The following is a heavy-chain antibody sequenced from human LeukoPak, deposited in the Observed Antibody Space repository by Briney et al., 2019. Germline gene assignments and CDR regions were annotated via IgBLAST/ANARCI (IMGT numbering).Heavy chain of an antibody. D-gene: IGHD3-10*01. Sequence: PGRSLRLPCAASGFTFSSYGMHWVRQAPGKGLEWVAVISYDGSNKYCADSVKGRFTISRDNSKNTLYLQMNSLRAEDTAVYYCAASAWDYWGQGTLVTVSS. J-gene: IGHJ4*02. V-gene: IGHV3-30*03. CDR2: ISYDGSNK. CDR1: GFTFSSYG. CDR3: AASAWDY.